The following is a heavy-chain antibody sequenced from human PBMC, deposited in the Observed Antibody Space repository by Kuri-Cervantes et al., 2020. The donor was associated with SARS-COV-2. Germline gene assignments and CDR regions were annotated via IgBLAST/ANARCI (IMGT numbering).Heavy chain of an antibody. CDR3: ARGFLEWLDY. J-gene: IGHJ4*02. V-gene: IGHV3-30*02. D-gene: IGHD3-3*01. Sequence: GGSLRLSCAASGFTFSSYGMHWVRQAPGKGLEWVAFIRYDGSNKYYADSVKGRFTTSRDNSKNTLYLQMNSLRAEDTAVYYCARGFLEWLDYWGQGTLVTVSS. CDR1: GFTFSSYG. CDR2: IRYDGSNK.